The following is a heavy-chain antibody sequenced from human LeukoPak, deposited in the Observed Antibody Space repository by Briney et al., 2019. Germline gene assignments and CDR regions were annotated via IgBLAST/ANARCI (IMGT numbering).Heavy chain of an antibody. CDR1: GFTFSSFA. V-gene: IGHV3-30*14. CDR3: ARDQSDHFDY. CDR2: LSYDGSNE. J-gene: IGHJ4*02. Sequence: GGSLRLSCAASGFTFSSFAMHWVRQAPGKGLEWVALLSYDGSNEHHADSVQGRFTISRDNSKNTLYLQMNSLRAEDTAVYYCARDQSDHFDYWGQGTLVTVSS.